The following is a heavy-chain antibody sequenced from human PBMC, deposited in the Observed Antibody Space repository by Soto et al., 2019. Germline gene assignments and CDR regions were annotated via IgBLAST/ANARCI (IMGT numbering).Heavy chain of an antibody. Sequence: VGSLRLSCAASGFTVSDNYMNWVRQPPGKGLEWVSVIYRDCRTYYADSVKGRFTISRDNFSNKVFLQINSLRAEDTAIYYCARYFPFSGYHFSGSYYYNYWGQGTLVTVSS. V-gene: IGHV3-53*01. CDR3: ARYFPFSGYHFSGSYYYNY. CDR2: IYRDCRT. D-gene: IGHD1-26*01. CDR1: GFTVSDNY. J-gene: IGHJ4*02.